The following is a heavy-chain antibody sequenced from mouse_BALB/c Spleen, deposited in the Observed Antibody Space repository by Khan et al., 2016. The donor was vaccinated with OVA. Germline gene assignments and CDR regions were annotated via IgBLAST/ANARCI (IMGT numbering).Heavy chain of an antibody. CDR3: ARLKDK. J-gene: IGHJ2*01. Sequence: QVQLQQPGPGLVAPSQSLSITCTVSGFSLTSYGVHWVRQPPGKGLEWLGVIWAGGSTNYNSALMSRLSISKDNSKSQVFLNMNSLQTNDTSMDYCARLKDKWGQGTTLTVSS. CDR1: GFSLTSYG. V-gene: IGHV2-9*02. CDR2: IWAGGST.